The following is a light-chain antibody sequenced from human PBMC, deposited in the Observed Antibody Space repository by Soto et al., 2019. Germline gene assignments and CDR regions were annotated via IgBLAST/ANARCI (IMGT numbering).Light chain of an antibody. V-gene: IGKV3-20*01. CDR2: GGS. J-gene: IGKJ1*01. CDR3: QQYSSSRT. Sequence: EIVLTQSPGTLSLSKWERATLSCMASQNVDNKYLAWYQQKPGQAPRIIIYGGSSRATGIPVRFSGSGSETDFTLTITRLEPEDFAVYYCQQYSSSRTFGQGTKVDIK. CDR1: QNVDNKY.